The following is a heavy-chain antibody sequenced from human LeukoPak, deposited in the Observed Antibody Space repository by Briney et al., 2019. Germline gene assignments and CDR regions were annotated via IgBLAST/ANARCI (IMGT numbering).Heavy chain of an antibody. CDR1: GFTFSSYE. CDR2: ISSSGSTI. D-gene: IGHD4-23*01. CDR3: AREATMVVTPDDAFDI. V-gene: IGHV3-48*03. J-gene: IGHJ3*02. Sequence: SGGSLRLSXAASGFTFSSYEMNWVRQAPGKGLEWVSYISSSGSTIYYADSVKGRFTISRDNAKNSLYLQMNSLRAEDTAVYYCAREATMVVTPDDAFDIWGQGTMVTVSS.